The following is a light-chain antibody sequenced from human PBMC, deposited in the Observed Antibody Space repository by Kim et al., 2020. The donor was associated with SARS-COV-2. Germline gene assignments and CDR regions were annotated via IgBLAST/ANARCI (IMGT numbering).Light chain of an antibody. CDR2: AAS. CDR3: QQYDGPSYT. V-gene: IGKV3-20*01. J-gene: IGKJ2*01. Sequence: EIALTQSPGTLSLSPGESATLSCRASQSINSRSLTWYQQKPGQAPRLLVYAASSRATGIPDRFSGSGSGTDFTLTISRLEPEDSAMYYCQQYDGPSYTFGQGTKLEI. CDR1: QSINSRS.